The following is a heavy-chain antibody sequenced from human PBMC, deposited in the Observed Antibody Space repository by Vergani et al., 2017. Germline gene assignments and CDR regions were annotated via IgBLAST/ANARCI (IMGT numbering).Heavy chain of an antibody. D-gene: IGHD3-22*01. CDR1: RYTFTSYA. J-gene: IGHJ6*02. V-gene: IGHV7-4-1*02. CDR2: INTNTGNP. Sequence: QVQLVQSGSELKKPGASVKVSCKASRYTFTSYAMNWVRQAPGQGLEWIGWINTNTGNPTYAQGFTGRFVFSLDTSVSTAYLQISSLKAEDTAVYYCARDGAPMIVVVITDSMDVWGQGTTVTVSS. CDR3: ARDGAPMIVVVITDSMDV.